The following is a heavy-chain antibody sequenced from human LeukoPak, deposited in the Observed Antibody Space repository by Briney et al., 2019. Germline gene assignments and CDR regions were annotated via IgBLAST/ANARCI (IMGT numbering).Heavy chain of an antibody. J-gene: IGHJ3*01. CDR2: IYSGGST. Sequence: PGGSLRLSCAASGFTVSSNYMSWVRQAPGKGLEWVSVIYSGGSTYYADSVKGRFTISRDTARNSLYLEMNSLRAEDTALYYCVIIGCYRGVCHFDVWGQGTMVSVSS. CDR1: GFTVSSNY. CDR3: VIIGCYRGVCHFDV. V-gene: IGHV3-53*01. D-gene: IGHD2-21*01.